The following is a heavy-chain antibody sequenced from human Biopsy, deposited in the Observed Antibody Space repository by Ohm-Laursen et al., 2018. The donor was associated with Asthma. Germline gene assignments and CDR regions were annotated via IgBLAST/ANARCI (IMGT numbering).Heavy chain of an antibody. CDR3: AREGVAGTHIED. CDR2: ISGNGDNT. V-gene: IGHV3-23*01. D-gene: IGHD6-19*01. CDR1: EFPFSSYA. J-gene: IGHJ4*02. Sequence: SLRLSCSAPEFPFSSYAMNWVRQAPGKGLEWVSSISGNGDNTHYSDSVQGRFIISRDNSKNTLSLQMNSLTAEDTAVYYCAREGVAGTHIEDWGQGTLVTVSS.